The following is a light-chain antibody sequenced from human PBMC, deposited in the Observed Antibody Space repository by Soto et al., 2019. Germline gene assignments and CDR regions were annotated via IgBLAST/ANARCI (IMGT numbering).Light chain of an antibody. J-gene: IGKJ5*01. CDR3: QRYDTWPIT. V-gene: IGKV3-15*01. CDR2: GAS. CDR1: QSVSSN. Sequence: EIVMTQSPATLSVSPGERSTLSCTASQSVSSNLAWYQQQPAQPPRLLIYGASTGATGIPARFSGCGSGTKFTLTISSLQSEDFAVYYCQRYDTWPITFGQGTRLEIK.